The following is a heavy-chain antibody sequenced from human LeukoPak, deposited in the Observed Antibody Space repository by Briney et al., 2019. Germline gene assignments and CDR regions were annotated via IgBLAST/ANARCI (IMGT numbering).Heavy chain of an antibody. CDR2: ISSSSNYI. Sequence: PRGSLRLSCAASGFSFSSYSMNWVRQAPGKGLEWVSSISSSSNYIYYADSVKGRFTISRDNAKNSLYLQMNSLRAEDTAVYYCARAKMFYYEGGTYYHAFDIWGQGTMVTVSS. J-gene: IGHJ3*02. D-gene: IGHD3-22*01. CDR1: GFSFSSYS. CDR3: ARAKMFYYEGGTYYHAFDI. V-gene: IGHV3-21*01.